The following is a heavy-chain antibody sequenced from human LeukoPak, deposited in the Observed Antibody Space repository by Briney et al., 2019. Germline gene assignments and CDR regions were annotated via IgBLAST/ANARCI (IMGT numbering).Heavy chain of an antibody. CDR2: ISYDGSNK. V-gene: IGHV3-30-3*01. D-gene: IGHD1-26*01. CDR3: ARRGLRATTLIDY. J-gene: IGHJ4*02. Sequence: GGSLRLSCAASGFTFSTYWMSWVRQAPGKGLEWVAVISYDGSNKYYADSVKGRFTISRDNSKNTLYLQMNSLRAEDTAVYYCARRGLRATTLIDYWGQGTLVTVSS. CDR1: GFTFSTYW.